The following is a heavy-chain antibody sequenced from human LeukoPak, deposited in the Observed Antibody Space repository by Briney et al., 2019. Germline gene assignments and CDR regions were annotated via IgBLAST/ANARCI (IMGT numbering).Heavy chain of an antibody. D-gene: IGHD3-22*01. V-gene: IGHV3-66*01. Sequence: GGSLRLSCAASGFTVSSNYVSWVRQAPGKGLEWVSVIYSGGSTYYADSVKGRFTISRDNSKNTLYLQMNSLRAEDTAVYYCARVNYYDSSGYLYYFDYWGQGTLVTVSS. CDR2: IYSGGST. CDR1: GFTVSSNY. J-gene: IGHJ4*02. CDR3: ARVNYYDSSGYLYYFDY.